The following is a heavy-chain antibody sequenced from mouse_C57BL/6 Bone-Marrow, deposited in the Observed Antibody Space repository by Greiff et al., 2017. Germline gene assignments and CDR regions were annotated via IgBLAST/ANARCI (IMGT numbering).Heavy chain of an antibody. CDR3: AREITTVLGDY. Sequence: EVKLVESGGGLVKPGGSLKLSCAASGFTFSSYAMSWVRQTPEKRLEWVATISDGGSYTYYPDNVKGRFIISRDNAKYNLYLQMSHLKSEDTAMYYCAREITTVLGDYWGQGTTLTVSS. D-gene: IGHD1-1*01. J-gene: IGHJ2*01. V-gene: IGHV5-4*03. CDR1: GFTFSSYA. CDR2: ISDGGSYT.